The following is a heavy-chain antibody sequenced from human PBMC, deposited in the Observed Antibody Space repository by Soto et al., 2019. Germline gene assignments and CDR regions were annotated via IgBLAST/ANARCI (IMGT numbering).Heavy chain of an antibody. D-gene: IGHD2-2*01. Sequence: QVQLVESGGGVVQPGRSLRLSCAASGFIFSRYSMHWVRQAPGKGLAWVAVISSDGSTKYYADSVKGRFTISRDNSKNPLFLQMNSLRPEATAVYFCARARDIVVVPAILDNWGQGTLVTVSS. CDR1: GFIFSRYS. V-gene: IGHV3-30-3*01. CDR3: ARARDIVVVPAILDN. CDR2: ISSDGSTK. J-gene: IGHJ4*02.